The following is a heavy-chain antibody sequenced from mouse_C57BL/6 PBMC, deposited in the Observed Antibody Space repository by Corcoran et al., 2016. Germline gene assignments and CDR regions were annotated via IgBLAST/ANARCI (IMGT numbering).Heavy chain of an antibody. Sequence: QIQLVQSGPELKKPGETVKISCKASGYTFTTYGMSWVKQAPGKGLKWMGWINTYSGVPTYADYFKGRFAFSLETSASTAYLQINNLKNEDTATYFCARWGIYYYGSSYFYYAMDYWGQGTSVTVSS. CDR2: INTYSGVP. CDR1: GYTFTTYG. V-gene: IGHV9-3*01. D-gene: IGHD1-1*01. J-gene: IGHJ4*01. CDR3: ARWGIYYYGSSYFYYAMDY.